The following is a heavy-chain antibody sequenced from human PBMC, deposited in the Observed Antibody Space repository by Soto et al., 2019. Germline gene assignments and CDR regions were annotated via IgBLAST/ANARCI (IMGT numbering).Heavy chain of an antibody. V-gene: IGHV1-18*01. CDR3: ARCRGSAAGTPYYYYYGMDV. CDR2: TSAYNGNT. Sequence: ASVKVSCKASGYTFTSYGISWVRQAPGQGREWMGWTSAYNGNTNYAQKLQGRVTMTTDTSTSTAYMELRSLRSDDTAVYYCARCRGSAAGTPYYYYYGMDVWGQGTTVTVSS. CDR1: GYTFTSYG. D-gene: IGHD6-13*01. J-gene: IGHJ6*02.